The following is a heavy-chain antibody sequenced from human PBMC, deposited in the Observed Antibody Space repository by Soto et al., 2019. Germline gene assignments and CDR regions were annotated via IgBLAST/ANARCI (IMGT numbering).Heavy chain of an antibody. CDR1: GYSFTTHW. Sequence: PGESLKISCKGSGYSFTTHWIGWVRQMPGKGLGWMGIIYPGDSDTRYSPSFQGQVTFSADKSISTAYLQWSSLKASDTAMYYCLRLGVSDAPGCFDIWGQGTMVTV. D-gene: IGHD3-16*01. J-gene: IGHJ3*02. CDR2: IYPGDSDT. CDR3: LRLGVSDAPGCFDI. V-gene: IGHV5-51*01.